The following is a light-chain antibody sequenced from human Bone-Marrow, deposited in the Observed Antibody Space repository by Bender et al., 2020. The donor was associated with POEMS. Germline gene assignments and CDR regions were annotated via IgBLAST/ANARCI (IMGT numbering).Light chain of an antibody. CDR2: SDN. Sequence: QSVLTQPPSASGTPGQRVTISCSGSNSNIGTNAVNWYQQFPGTAPKLLIYSDNQRPSGVPDRFYAFKSGTAASLDSSGVQSEGEADYYCAAWDPRISGEVFGGGTKRTVL. V-gene: IGLV1-44*01. CDR3: AAWDPRISGEV. CDR1: NSNIGTNA. J-gene: IGLJ3*02.